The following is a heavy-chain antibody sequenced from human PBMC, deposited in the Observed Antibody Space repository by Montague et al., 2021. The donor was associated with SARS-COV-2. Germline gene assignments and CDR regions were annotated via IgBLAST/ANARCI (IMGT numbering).Heavy chain of an antibody. CDR2: IYRILLA. CDR1: VGSLIADY. CDR3: ARDVPYDTLGP. Sequence: SETLSLTCTVSVGSLIADYWCRIRQPPAKVLSSIDHIYRILLANYNPSFKSRVAISVDTSKNEISLKLKSVTAADTAVYYCARDVPYDTLGPWGQGTLVTVSS. V-gene: IGHV4-59*01. J-gene: IGHJ5*02. D-gene: IGHD3-22*01.